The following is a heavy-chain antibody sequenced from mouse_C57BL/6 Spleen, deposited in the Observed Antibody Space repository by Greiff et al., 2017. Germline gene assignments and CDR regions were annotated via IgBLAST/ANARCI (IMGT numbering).Heavy chain of an antibody. CDR1: GYTFTSYW. CDR2: IDPSDSET. CDR3: ARGIYYDYDGGAMDY. V-gene: IGHV1-52*01. Sequence: VQLQQPGAELVRPGSSVKLSCKASGYTFTSYWLHWVKQRPIQGLEWIGNIDPSDSETHYNQKFKDKATLTVDKSSSTAYMQLSSLTSEDSAVYYCARGIYYDYDGGAMDYWGQGTLVTVSS. J-gene: IGHJ4*01. D-gene: IGHD2-4*01.